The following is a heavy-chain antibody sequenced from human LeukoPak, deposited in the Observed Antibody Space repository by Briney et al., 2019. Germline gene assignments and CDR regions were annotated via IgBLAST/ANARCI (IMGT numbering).Heavy chain of an antibody. J-gene: IGHJ5*02. Sequence: PSETLSLTCTVSGGSISSYYWSWIRQPPGKGLEWIGYIYYSGSTNYNPSLKSRVTISVDTSKNQFSLKLSSVTAADTAVYYCARGFTFGGVIGWFDPWGQGTLVTVSS. V-gene: IGHV4-59*01. CDR2: IYYSGST. CDR3: ARGFTFGGVIGWFDP. CDR1: GGSISSYY. D-gene: IGHD3-16*01.